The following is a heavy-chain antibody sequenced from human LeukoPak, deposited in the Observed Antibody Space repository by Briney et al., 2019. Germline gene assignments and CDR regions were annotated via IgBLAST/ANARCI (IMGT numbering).Heavy chain of an antibody. V-gene: IGHV3-66*01. D-gene: IGHD1-26*01. CDR3: ARTYSGSYCDY. Sequence: GGSPRLSCAASGFTVSSNYMSWVRQAPGKGLEWVSVIYGGGRTYYADSVKGRFTISRDSSNNTLYLQMNTVRVEDTAVYYCARTYSGSYCDYWGQGTLVTVSS. J-gene: IGHJ4*02. CDR2: IYGGGRT. CDR1: GFTVSSNY.